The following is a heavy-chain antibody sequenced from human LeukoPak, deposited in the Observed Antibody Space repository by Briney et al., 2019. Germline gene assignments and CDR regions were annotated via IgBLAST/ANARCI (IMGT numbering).Heavy chain of an antibody. D-gene: IGHD2-21*01. J-gene: IGHJ4*02. V-gene: IGHV3-48*02. Sequence: GGSLRLSRAASGFTFSSYSMNWVRQAPGKGLEWVSYISSSSSTIYYADSVKGRFTISRDNAKNSLYLQMNSLRDEDTAVYYCASSLCGGDCYDYWGQGTLVTVSS. CDR2: ISSSSSTI. CDR3: ASSLCGGDCYDY. CDR1: GFTFSSYS.